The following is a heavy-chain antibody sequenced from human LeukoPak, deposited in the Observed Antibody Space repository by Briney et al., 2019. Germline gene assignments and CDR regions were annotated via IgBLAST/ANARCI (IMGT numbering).Heavy chain of an antibody. J-gene: IGHJ5*02. V-gene: IGHV1-2*02. Sequence: ASVKVSCKASGYTFTGYYMHWVRQAPGQGLEWMGWINPNSGGTNYAQKFQGRVTMTRDTSISTAYMELSRLRSDDTAVYYCARARDYDILTGYYLGVDPWGQGTLVTVSS. CDR2: INPNSGGT. D-gene: IGHD3-9*01. CDR1: GYTFTGYY. CDR3: ARARDYDILTGYYLGVDP.